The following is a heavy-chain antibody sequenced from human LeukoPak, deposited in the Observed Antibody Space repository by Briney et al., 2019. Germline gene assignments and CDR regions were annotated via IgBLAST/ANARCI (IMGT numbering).Heavy chain of an antibody. CDR3: ARGRYSGSPGLHDY. Sequence: PSETLSLTCTVSGGSISSYYWSWIRQPPGKGREWIGYIYYSGSTNYNPSLKSRVTISVDTSKNQFSLKLSSVTAADTAVYYCARGRYSGSPGLHDYWGQGTLVTVSS. CDR1: GGSISSYY. V-gene: IGHV4-59*01. CDR2: IYYSGST. J-gene: IGHJ4*02. D-gene: IGHD1-26*01.